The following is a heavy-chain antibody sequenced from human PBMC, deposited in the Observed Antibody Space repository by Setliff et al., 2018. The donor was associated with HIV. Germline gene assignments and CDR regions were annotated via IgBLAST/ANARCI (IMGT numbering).Heavy chain of an antibody. J-gene: IGHJ6*02. CDR1: GGSISSGSYY. V-gene: IGHV4-61*02. CDR3: AREPATYNGYNWDYYGTDL. D-gene: IGHD5-12*01. Sequence: PSETLSLTCTVSGGSISSGSYYWSWIRQPAGKGLEWIGRIWASGSTNYNPSLKSRVTISIDTSKNRFSLKLKSVTAADTAVYYCAREPATYNGYNWDYYGTDLWGQGTTVTVSS. CDR2: IWASGST.